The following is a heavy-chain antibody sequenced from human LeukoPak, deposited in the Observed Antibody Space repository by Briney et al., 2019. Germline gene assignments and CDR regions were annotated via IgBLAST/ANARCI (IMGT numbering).Heavy chain of an antibody. CDR3: ARGDRITIFGVAMFDY. V-gene: IGHV3-11*06. D-gene: IGHD3-3*01. Sequence: GRFTISKDNAKNSLYLQMNSLRAEDTAVYYCARGDRITIFGVAMFDYWGQGTLVTVSS. J-gene: IGHJ4*02.